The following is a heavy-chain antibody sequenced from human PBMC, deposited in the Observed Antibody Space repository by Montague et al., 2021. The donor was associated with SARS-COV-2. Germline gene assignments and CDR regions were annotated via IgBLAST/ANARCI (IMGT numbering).Heavy chain of an antibody. Sequence: SETLSLTCAVSGGSIRNYYWSWIRQPPGRGLEWIAYIYDSGNVDYNPSLKSRVTILVDTSKNQFSLKLSSVTAADTAVYYCAAQTDDNYYSLDVWGQGTMVTVS. J-gene: IGHJ6*02. CDR3: AAQTDDNYYSLDV. CDR1: GGSIRNYY. V-gene: IGHV4-59*08. CDR2: IYDSGNV.